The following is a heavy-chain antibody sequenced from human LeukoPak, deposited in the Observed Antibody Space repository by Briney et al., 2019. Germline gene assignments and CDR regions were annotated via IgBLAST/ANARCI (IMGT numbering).Heavy chain of an antibody. Sequence: GGSLRLSCAASGFTFSHHWMTWVRQAPGKGLEWVANIKQDGSETYFVDSVKGRFTISRDNAKNSLYMQMNSLRAEDTAVYYCAKDRRELQFIDAFDIWGQGTMVTVSS. V-gene: IGHV3-7*03. CDR3: AKDRRELQFIDAFDI. D-gene: IGHD1-26*01. CDR2: IKQDGSET. J-gene: IGHJ3*02. CDR1: GFTFSHHW.